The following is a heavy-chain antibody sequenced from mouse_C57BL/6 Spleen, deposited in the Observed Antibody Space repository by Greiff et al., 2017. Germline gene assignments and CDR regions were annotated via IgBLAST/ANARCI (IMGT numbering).Heavy chain of an antibody. Sequence: QVQLQQPGAELVRPGSSVKLSCKASGYTFTSYWMDWVKQRPGQGLEWIGNIYPSDSETHYNQKFKDKATLTVDKSSSTAYMQLSSLTSEDSAVYYCAKYDYGAMDYWGQGASVTVSS. V-gene: IGHV1-61*01. CDR2: IYPSDSET. CDR3: AKYDYGAMDY. J-gene: IGHJ4*01. D-gene: IGHD2-10*02. CDR1: GYTFTSYW.